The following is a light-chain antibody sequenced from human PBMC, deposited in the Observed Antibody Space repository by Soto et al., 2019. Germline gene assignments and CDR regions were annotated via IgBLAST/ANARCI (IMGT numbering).Light chain of an antibody. Sequence: IVMTQSPATLSVSPGERATLSCRASQSVGSNLAWYQQKPGQAPRLLIYAASTRATAFPARFSGSGSGTEFTLTITSLQSEDFAVYYCQQYNDWPRTFGQGTKVDIK. CDR2: AAS. V-gene: IGKV3-15*01. CDR3: QQYNDWPRT. J-gene: IGKJ1*01. CDR1: QSVGSN.